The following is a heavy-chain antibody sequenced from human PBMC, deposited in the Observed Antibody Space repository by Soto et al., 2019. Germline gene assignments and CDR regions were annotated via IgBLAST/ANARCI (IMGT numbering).Heavy chain of an antibody. CDR2: INAGNGNT. J-gene: IGHJ4*02. CDR1: GYTFTSYA. Sequence: GASVKVSCKASGYTFTSYAMHWVRQAPGQRLEWMGWINAGNGNTKYSQKFQGRVTITRDTSASTAYMELSSLRSEDTAVYYCAKEYSSSWYGLGIDYWGQGTLVTVSS. V-gene: IGHV1-3*01. CDR3: AKEYSSSWYGLGIDY. D-gene: IGHD6-13*01.